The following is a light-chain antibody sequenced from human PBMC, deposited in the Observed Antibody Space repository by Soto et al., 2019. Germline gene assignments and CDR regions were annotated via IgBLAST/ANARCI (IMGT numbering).Light chain of an antibody. J-gene: IGLJ2*01. CDR2: RNS. CDR1: SSNIGSNY. Sequence: QSVLTQPPSASGTPGQRVTISCSGSSSNIGSNYVYWYQQLPGTVPQLLIYRNSERPSGVPDRFSGSKSGTSASLAISGLRFEDDADYYCAAWDDSLRGVVFGGGPKLTVL. V-gene: IGLV1-47*01. CDR3: AAWDDSLRGVV.